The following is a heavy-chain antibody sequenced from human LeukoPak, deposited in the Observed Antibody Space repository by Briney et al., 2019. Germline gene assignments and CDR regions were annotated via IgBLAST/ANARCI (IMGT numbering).Heavy chain of an antibody. D-gene: IGHD2-2*01. CDR3: ARGTDTKPFWYFDL. CDR2: MNPNSGNT. J-gene: IGHJ2*01. Sequence: ASVRVSCKASGYTFTSYDINWVRQATGQGLEWMGWMNPNSGNTGYAQKFQGRVTMTRNTSISTAYMELSSLRSEDTAVCYCARGTDTKPFWYFDLWGRGTLVTVSS. V-gene: IGHV1-8*01. CDR1: GYTFTSYD.